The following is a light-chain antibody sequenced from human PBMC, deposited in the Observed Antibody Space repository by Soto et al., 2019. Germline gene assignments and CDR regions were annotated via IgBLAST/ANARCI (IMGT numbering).Light chain of an antibody. CDR1: SSDVGGYDY. V-gene: IGLV2-14*01. CDR2: EVS. CDR3: SSYTSSKTLYV. Sequence: QSVLTRPASVSGSPGQSITISCTGTSSDVGGYDYVSWYQQHPGKAPKLMIYEVSNRPSGVSSRFSGSKSGNTASLTISGLQAEDEADYYCSSYTSSKTLYVFATGTQLTVL. J-gene: IGLJ1*01.